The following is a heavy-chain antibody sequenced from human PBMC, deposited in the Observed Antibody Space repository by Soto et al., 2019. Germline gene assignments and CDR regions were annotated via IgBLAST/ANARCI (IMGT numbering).Heavy chain of an antibody. D-gene: IGHD3-16*02. V-gene: IGHV3-15*01. CDR2: IKSKTDGGTT. CDR3: TTLESIFGGVIVRDAFDI. CDR1: GFTFSNAW. J-gene: IGHJ3*02. Sequence: EVQLVESGGGLVKPGGSLRLSCAASGFTFSNAWMSWVRQAPGKGLEWVGRIKSKTDGGTTDYAAPVKGRFTISRDDSKNTLYLQMNSLKTEDTAVYYCTTLESIFGGVIVRDAFDIWGQGTMVTVSS.